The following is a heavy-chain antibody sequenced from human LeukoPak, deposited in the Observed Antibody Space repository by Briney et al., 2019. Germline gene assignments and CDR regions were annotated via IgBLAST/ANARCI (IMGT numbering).Heavy chain of an antibody. CDR2: ISGSGGST. CDR1: GFTFTSYA. D-gene: IGHD3-10*01. J-gene: IGHJ4*02. V-gene: IGHV3-23*01. Sequence: PGGSLRLSCAASGFTFTSYAMSWVRQAPGKGLEWVSAISGSGGSTYYADSVKGRFTISRDNSKNTLYLQMNSLRAEDTAVYYCAKDYLDVGGSGSYNDYWGQGTLVTVSS. CDR3: AKDYLDVGGSGSYNDY.